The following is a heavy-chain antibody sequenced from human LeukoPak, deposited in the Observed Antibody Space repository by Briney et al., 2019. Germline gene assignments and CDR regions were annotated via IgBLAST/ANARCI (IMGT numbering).Heavy chain of an antibody. CDR3: ARPAYDFWSGYPPRAYYYYYMDV. Sequence: ASVKVSCKASGYTFTSYGISWVRQAPGQGLEWMGWISAYNGNTNYAQKLQGRVTMTTDTSTSTAYMELRSLGSDDTAVYYCARPAYDFWSGYPPRAYYYYYMDVWGKGTTVTVSS. J-gene: IGHJ6*03. V-gene: IGHV1-18*01. CDR1: GYTFTSYG. D-gene: IGHD3-3*01. CDR2: ISAYNGNT.